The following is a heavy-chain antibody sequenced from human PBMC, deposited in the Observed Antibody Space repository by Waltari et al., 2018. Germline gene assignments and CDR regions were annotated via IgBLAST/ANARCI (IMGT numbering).Heavy chain of an antibody. V-gene: IGHV3-21*04. CDR3: AKGRVYGDHFQH. Sequence: VQLVESGGGLVKHGGSLRLYCAAFGFTFSSYSMNWVRQAPGKGLDLVSAISSSSSYIYYADSVKGRFTISRDNSNNTLYLQMNSLRAEDTAVYYCAKGRVYGDHFQHWGQGTLVTVSS. CDR1: GFTFSSYS. D-gene: IGHD4-17*01. CDR2: ISSSSSYI. J-gene: IGHJ1*01.